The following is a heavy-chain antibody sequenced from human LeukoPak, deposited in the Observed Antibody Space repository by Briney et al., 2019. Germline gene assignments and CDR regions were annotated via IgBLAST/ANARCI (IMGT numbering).Heavy chain of an antibody. CDR2: ITSGGDYI. J-gene: IGHJ4*02. Sequence: GGSLRLSCAASGFTFNTFNMNWVRQAPGKGLEWVSSITSGGDYIYYADSVKGRFTTSGDNAKNSLSLQLNSLRVEDTAVYYCARGHYDVLAASYKWTLDYWGQGTLVTVSS. CDR1: GFTFNTFN. D-gene: IGHD3-9*01. CDR3: ARGHYDVLAASYKWTLDY. V-gene: IGHV3-21*01.